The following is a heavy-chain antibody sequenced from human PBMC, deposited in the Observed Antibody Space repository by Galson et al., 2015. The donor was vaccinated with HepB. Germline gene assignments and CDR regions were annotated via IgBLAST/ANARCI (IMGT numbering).Heavy chain of an antibody. Sequence: CAISGDSVSSNSAAWNWIRQSPSRGLEWLGRTYYRSKWYNDYAVSVKSRITINPDTSKNQFSLQLNSVTPEDTAVYYYARGTRLSSWPAFDYWGQGTLVTVSS. D-gene: IGHD6-13*01. CDR3: ARGTRLSSWPAFDY. J-gene: IGHJ4*02. CDR1: GDSVSSNSAA. CDR2: TYYRSKWYN. V-gene: IGHV6-1*01.